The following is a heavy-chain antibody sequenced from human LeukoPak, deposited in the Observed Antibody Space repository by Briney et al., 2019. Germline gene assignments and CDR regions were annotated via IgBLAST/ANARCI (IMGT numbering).Heavy chain of an antibody. Sequence: ASVKVSCKASGYTFTSYGISWVRQAPGQGLEWMGWISAFNGNTNYAQKLQGRVTMTTDTSTSTAYMELRSLRSDDTAVYYCARTYSGYDSSDYWGQGTLVTVSS. CDR2: ISAFNGNT. D-gene: IGHD5-12*01. CDR3: ARTYSGYDSSDY. J-gene: IGHJ4*02. V-gene: IGHV1-18*01. CDR1: GYTFTSYG.